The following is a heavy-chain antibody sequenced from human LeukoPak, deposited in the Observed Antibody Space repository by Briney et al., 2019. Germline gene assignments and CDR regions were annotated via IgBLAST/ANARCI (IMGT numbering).Heavy chain of an antibody. CDR3: ASLAVAGRDY. CDR1: GGSISSSSYY. Sequence: PSETLSLTCTVSGGSISSSSYYWGWIRQPPGKGLEWIGSIYYSGSTYYDPSLKSRVTISVDTSKNQFSLKLSSVTAADTAVYYCASLAVAGRDYWGQGTLVTVSS. D-gene: IGHD6-19*01. J-gene: IGHJ4*02. V-gene: IGHV4-39*01. CDR2: IYYSGST.